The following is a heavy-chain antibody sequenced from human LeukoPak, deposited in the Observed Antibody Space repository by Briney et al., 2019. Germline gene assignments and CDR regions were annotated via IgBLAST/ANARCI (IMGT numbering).Heavy chain of an antibody. D-gene: IGHD3-16*02. V-gene: IGHV1-69*13. CDR3: ARPLGELSLYGPYYYYYGMDV. Sequence: SVKVSCKASGGTFSSYAISWVRQAPGQGLEWMGGIIPIFKTADYAQKFQGRVTITADESTSTAYMELSSLRSEDTAVYYCARPLGELSLYGPYYYYYGMDVWGQGTTVTVSS. CDR1: GGTFSSYA. CDR2: IIPIFKTA. J-gene: IGHJ6*02.